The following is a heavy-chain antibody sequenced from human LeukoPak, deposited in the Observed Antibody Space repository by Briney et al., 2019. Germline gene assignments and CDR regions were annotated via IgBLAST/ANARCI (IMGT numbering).Heavy chain of an antibody. Sequence: GGSLRLSFAASGFTFSSYSMNWVRQAPGKGLEWVSYISSSSSTIYYADSVKGRFTISRDNAKNSLYLQMNSLRAEDTAVYYCARDDEYYCSSTSCLTKPFDYWGQGTLVTVSS. CDR1: GFTFSSYS. V-gene: IGHV3-48*01. CDR3: ARDDEYYCSSTSCLTKPFDY. D-gene: IGHD2-2*01. CDR2: ISSSSSTI. J-gene: IGHJ4*02.